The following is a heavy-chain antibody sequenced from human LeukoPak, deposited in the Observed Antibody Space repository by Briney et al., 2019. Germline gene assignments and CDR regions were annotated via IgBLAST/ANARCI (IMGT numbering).Heavy chain of an antibody. J-gene: IGHJ4*02. Sequence: GSLRLSCAASGFTFSSYAMSWVRQAPGKGLEWVSAISGSGGSTYYADSVKGRFTISRDNSKNTLYLQMNSLRAEDTAVYYCAKSPYCSSTSCYPYFDYRGQGTLVTVSS. V-gene: IGHV3-23*01. D-gene: IGHD2-2*01. CDR1: GFTFSSYA. CDR3: AKSPYCSSTSCYPYFDY. CDR2: ISGSGGST.